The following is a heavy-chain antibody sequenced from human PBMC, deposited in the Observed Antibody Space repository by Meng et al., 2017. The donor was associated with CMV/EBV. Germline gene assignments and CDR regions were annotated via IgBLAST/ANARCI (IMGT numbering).Heavy chain of an antibody. D-gene: IGHD6-13*01. CDR2: IYSGGST. Sequence: GGSLRLSCAASGFTVSSNYMSWVRQAPGKGLEWVSVIYSGGSTYYADSVKGRFTISRDNSKNTLYLQMNSLRAEDTAVYYCARRSSWSYAFDIWGQGTMVTVSS. V-gene: IGHV3-53*01. J-gene: IGHJ3*02. CDR1: GFTVSSNY. CDR3: ARRSSWSYAFDI.